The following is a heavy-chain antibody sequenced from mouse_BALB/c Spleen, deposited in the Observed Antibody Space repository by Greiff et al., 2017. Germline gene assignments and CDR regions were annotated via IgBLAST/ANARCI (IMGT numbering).Heavy chain of an antibody. CDR1: GFSLTSYG. D-gene: IGHD2-13*01. CDR3: ARGQGDYVIWFAC. Sequence: VMLVESGPGLVVPSQSLSITCTVSGFSLTSYGVHWVRQPPGKGLAWLGVIWAGGSTNYNSALMSRLSISKDNSKSQVFLKMNSLQTDDTAMYYCARGQGDYVIWFACWGQGTLVTVSA. V-gene: IGHV2-9*02. CDR2: IWAGGST. J-gene: IGHJ3*01.